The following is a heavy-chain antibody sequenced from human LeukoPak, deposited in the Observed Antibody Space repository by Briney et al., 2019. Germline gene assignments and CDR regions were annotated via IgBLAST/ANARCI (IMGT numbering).Heavy chain of an antibody. J-gene: IGHJ3*02. D-gene: IGHD2-21*02. V-gene: IGHV3-49*04. Sequence: QSGGSLRLSCTASGFIFGDYAMSWVRQAPGKGLEWVGFIRSKAYGGTTEYAASVKGRFTISRDDSKSIAYLQMNSLKTEDTAVYYCTRGYCGGDCYHDAFDIWSQGTMVTVSS. CDR2: IRSKAYGGTT. CDR3: TRGYCGGDCYHDAFDI. CDR1: GFIFGDYA.